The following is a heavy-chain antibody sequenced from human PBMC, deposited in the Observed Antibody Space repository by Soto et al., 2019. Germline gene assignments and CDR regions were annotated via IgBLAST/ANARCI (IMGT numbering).Heavy chain of an antibody. CDR1: GYTFTGYG. D-gene: IGHD2-15*01. Sequence: QVQLVQSGAEVKKPGASVKVSCKTSGYTFTGYGINWVRQAPGHGLEWMGWISVFNGNTKYDQNIQDRVIMTTDTSTSTAYMELRSLRCDDTAVYFCGRDGSGGIIDSWGQGTMLIVSS. CDR3: GRDGSGGIIDS. J-gene: IGHJ3*01. CDR2: ISVFNGNT. V-gene: IGHV1-18*01.